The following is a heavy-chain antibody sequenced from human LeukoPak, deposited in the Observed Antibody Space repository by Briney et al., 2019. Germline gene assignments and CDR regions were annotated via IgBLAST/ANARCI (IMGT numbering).Heavy chain of an antibody. V-gene: IGHV4-39*07. CDR3: ARNIPVSMVDP. CDR1: GGSISSSSYY. D-gene: IGHD2-21*01. Sequence: PSETLSLTCTVSGGSISSSSYYWGWIRQPPGKGLEWIGSIYYSGSTYYNPSLESRVTISLDTSKNQFSLKLSSVTAADTAVYYCARNIPVSMVDPWGQGTLVTVSS. J-gene: IGHJ5*02. CDR2: IYYSGST.